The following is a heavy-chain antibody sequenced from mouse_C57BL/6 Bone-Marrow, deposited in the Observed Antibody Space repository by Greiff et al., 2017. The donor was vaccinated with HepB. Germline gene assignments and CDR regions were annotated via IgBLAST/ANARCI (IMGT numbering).Heavy chain of an antibody. CDR1: GYTFTSYG. V-gene: IGHV1-81*01. D-gene: IGHD2-4*01. CDR2: IYPRSGNT. Sequence: QVQLKESGAELARPGASVKLSCKASGYTFTSYGISWVKQRTGQGLEWIGEIYPRSGNTYYNEKFKGKATLTADKSSSTAYMELRSLTSEDSAVYFWARAGSTMITHYYAMDYWGQGTSVTVSS. CDR3: ARAGSTMITHYYAMDY. J-gene: IGHJ4*01.